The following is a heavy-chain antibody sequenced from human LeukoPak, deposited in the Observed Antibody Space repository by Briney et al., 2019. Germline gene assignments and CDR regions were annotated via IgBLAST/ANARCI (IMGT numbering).Heavy chain of an antibody. Sequence: PSETLSLTCTVSGGSISSSSYFWGWIRQPPGKGLEYIGSVYYSGITYYNPSLKSRVTISVDTSNNQFSLKLTSVTAADTAVYFCARPLDTTMVNAFDVWGQGTMVTVSS. D-gene: IGHD5-18*01. CDR1: GGSISSSSYF. V-gene: IGHV4-39*01. CDR2: VYYSGIT. CDR3: ARPLDTTMVNAFDV. J-gene: IGHJ3*01.